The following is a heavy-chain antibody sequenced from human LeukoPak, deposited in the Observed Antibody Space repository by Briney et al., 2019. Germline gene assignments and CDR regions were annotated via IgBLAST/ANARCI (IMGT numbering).Heavy chain of an antibody. CDR1: GGSISSSSYY. D-gene: IGHD3-22*01. V-gene: IGHV4-39*07. CDR2: IYYSGST. Sequence: SETLSLTCTVSGGSISSSSYYWGWIRQPPGKGLEWVGSIYYSGSTYYNPSLKGRVTMSVDTSINQFSLKLSSVTAADTAIYYCARLRLRYDSNGYSTSYEAVDIWGQGTVVTVSS. CDR3: ARLRLRYDSNGYSTSYEAVDI. J-gene: IGHJ3*02.